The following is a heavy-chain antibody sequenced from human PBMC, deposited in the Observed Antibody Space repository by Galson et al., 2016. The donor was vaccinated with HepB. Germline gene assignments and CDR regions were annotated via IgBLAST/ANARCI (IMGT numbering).Heavy chain of an antibody. J-gene: IGHJ2*01. CDR3: AKDYSNYFWYFDF. D-gene: IGHD4-11*01. Sequence: SLRLSCAASGFTFSSHVMSWVRQAPGKGLEGVSVISGSGGSTYYADSVKGRVTISRDNSKNTMYLQMKSLRAEDTAVYYCAKDYSNYFWYFDFWGRGTLVTVSS. CDR1: GFTFSSHV. V-gene: IGHV3-23*01. CDR2: ISGSGGST.